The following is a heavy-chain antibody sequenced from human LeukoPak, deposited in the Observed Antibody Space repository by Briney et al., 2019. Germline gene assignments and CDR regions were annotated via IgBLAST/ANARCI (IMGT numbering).Heavy chain of an antibody. V-gene: IGHV1-2*02. D-gene: IGHD2-2*01. Sequence: GASVKVSCKAARYTVTRYEMHWVGQAPGQRLGWRGGSNPNSGGTNYEQKLQGRVTMTRDKSISTAYMELRRLRSDDTAVYYCARPTLGYCSSTSCYGFDPWGQGTLVTVSS. CDR3: ARPTLGYCSSTSCYGFDP. CDR2: SNPNSGGT. J-gene: IGHJ5*02. CDR1: RYTVTRYE.